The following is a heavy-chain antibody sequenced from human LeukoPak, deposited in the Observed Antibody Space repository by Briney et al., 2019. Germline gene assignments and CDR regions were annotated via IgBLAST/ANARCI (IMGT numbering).Heavy chain of an antibody. V-gene: IGHV3-20*04. CDR2: INWNGSIT. CDR3: ARVYLSQQLVPGLDY. J-gene: IGHJ4*02. Sequence: GGSLRLSCAASGFIFDDYGMSWVRHAPGKGLEWVSGINWNGSITGYADSVKGRFTISRDNAKNSLYLQMNSLRAEDTALYYCARVYLSQQLVPGLDYWGQGTLVTVSS. CDR1: GFIFDDYG. D-gene: IGHD6-13*01.